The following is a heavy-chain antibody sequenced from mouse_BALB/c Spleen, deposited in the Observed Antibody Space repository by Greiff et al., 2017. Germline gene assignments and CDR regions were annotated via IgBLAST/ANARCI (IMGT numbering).Heavy chain of an antibody. V-gene: IGHV1-82*01. CDR3: ANYEIDY. Sequence: QVQLQQSGPELVKPGASVKISCKASGYAFSSSWMNWVKQRPGQGLEWIGRIYPGDGDTNYNGKFKGKATLTADKSSSTAYMQLSSLTSVDSAVYFCANYEIDYWGQGTTLTVSS. CDR2: IYPGDGDT. CDR1: GYAFSSSW. D-gene: IGHD2-4*01. J-gene: IGHJ2*01.